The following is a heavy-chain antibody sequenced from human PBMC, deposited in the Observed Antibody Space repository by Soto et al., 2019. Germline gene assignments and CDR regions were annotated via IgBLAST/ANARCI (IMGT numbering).Heavy chain of an antibody. D-gene: IGHD2-2*01. CDR2: INHSGST. CDR1: GGSFSGYY. J-gene: IGHJ4*02. Sequence: QVQLQQWGAGLLKPSETLSLTCAVYGGSFSGYYWSWIRQPPGKGLEWIGEINHSGSTNYNPSLKSRVTISVDTSKNQFSLKLSSVTAADTAVYYCARGRYCSSTSCYGGGGLDYWGQGTLVTVSS. V-gene: IGHV4-34*01. CDR3: ARGRYCSSTSCYGGGGLDY.